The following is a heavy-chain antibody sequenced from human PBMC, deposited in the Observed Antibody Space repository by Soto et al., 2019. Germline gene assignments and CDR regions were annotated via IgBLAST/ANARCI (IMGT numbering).Heavy chain of an antibody. CDR3: AKEPLLSGWYYFDS. CDR2: VSHDDTNT. J-gene: IGHJ4*02. CDR1: GFTFSHYA. D-gene: IGHD6-19*01. Sequence: EVQLLESGGGLIQPGGSLRLSCAASGFTFSHYAMTWVRQAPGKGLEWVSAVSHDDTNTYYADSVKGRFTISRDNSKNKLFLQMNSLTAEDTAVYYCAKEPLLSGWYYFDSWGQGTLVTVSS. V-gene: IGHV3-23*01.